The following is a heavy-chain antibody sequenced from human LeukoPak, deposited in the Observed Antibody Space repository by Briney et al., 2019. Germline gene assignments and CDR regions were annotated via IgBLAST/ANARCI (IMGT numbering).Heavy chain of an antibody. D-gene: IGHD1-26*01. CDR3: AKDRGMVGASVRAFDY. Sequence: GGSLRLSCVVSGITLSNYGMSWIRQAPGKGLEWVSVISGSGETTYYADSVKGRFTISRDNSQNTLYLQMSSLRGEDTALYYCAKDRGMVGASVRAFDYWGQGTLVTVSS. J-gene: IGHJ4*02. CDR1: GITLSNYG. CDR2: ISGSGETT. V-gene: IGHV3-23*01.